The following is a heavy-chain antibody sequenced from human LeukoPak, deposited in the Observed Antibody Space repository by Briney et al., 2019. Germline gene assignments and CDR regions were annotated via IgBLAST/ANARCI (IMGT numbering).Heavy chain of an antibody. D-gene: IGHD6-19*01. V-gene: IGHV4-59*01. J-gene: IGHJ4*02. Sequence: SETLSLTCTVSGGSISSYYWSWIRQPPGKGLEWIGYIYYSGSTNYNPSLKSRVTISVDTSKSQFSLKLSSVTAADTAVYYCASLGYSSGDDYWGQGTLVTVSS. CDR2: IYYSGST. CDR3: ASLGYSSGDDY. CDR1: GGSISSYY.